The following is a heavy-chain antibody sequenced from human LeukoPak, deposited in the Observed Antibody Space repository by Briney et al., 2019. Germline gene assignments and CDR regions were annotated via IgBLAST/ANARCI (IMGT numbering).Heavy chain of an antibody. CDR2: IIPIFGTA. D-gene: IGHD2-2*02. V-gene: IGHV1-69*05. CDR3: AVVPAAIGYYYMDV. J-gene: IGHJ6*03. Sequence: ASVKVSCKASGGTFSSYAISWVRQAPGQGLEWMGRIIPIFGTANYAQKFQGRVTITTDESTSTAYMELSSLRSVDTAVYYCAVVPAAIGYYYMDVWGKGTTVTVSS. CDR1: GGTFSSYA.